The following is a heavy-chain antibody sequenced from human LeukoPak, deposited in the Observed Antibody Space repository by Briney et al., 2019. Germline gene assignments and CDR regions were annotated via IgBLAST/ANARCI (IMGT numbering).Heavy chain of an antibody. J-gene: IGHJ4*02. V-gene: IGHV4-31*03. D-gene: IGHD6-6*01. CDR3: ASRTSSSARGYFDY. CDR1: GGSISSGGYY. CDR2: IYYSGST. Sequence: SETLSLTCTVSGGSISSGGYYWSWIRQHPGKGLEWIGYIYYSGSTYYNPSLKSRVTISVDTSKNQFSLKLSSVTAADTAVYYCASRTSSSARGYFDYWGQGTLVTVSS.